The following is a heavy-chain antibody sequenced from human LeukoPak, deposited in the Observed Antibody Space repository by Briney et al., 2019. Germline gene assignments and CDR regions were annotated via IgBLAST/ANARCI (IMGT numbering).Heavy chain of an antibody. Sequence: GESLKISCNGSGYXFTSYWISWVRQMPGKGLEWMGVIYPGDSDTRYGPSFQGQVTISADKSISTAYLQWSSLKASDTAMYYCARHPRSDYWGQGTLVTVSS. CDR3: ARHPRSDY. J-gene: IGHJ4*02. V-gene: IGHV5-51*01. CDR1: GYXFTSYW. CDR2: IYPGDSDT.